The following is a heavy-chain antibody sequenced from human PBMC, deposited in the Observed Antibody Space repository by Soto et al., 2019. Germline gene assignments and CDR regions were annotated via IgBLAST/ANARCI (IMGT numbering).Heavy chain of an antibody. V-gene: IGHV4-31*03. D-gene: IGHD2-2*01. J-gene: IGHJ4*02. CDR1: GGSISSGGYY. CDR3: ARTIVVVPAAHPYYFDY. CDR2: IYYSGST. Sequence: QVQLQESGPGLVKPSQTLSLTCTVSGGSISSGGYYWSWIRQHPGKGLEWIGYIYYSGSTYYNPSLKSRVTISVYTSKNQFSLKLRSVTAADTAVYYCARTIVVVPAAHPYYFDYWGQGTLVTVSS.